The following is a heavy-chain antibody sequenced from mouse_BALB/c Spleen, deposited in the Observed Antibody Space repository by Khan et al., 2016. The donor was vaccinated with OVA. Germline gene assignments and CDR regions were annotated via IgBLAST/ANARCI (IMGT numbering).Heavy chain of an antibody. Sequence: EVKLEESGGGLVQPGGSMKLSCVASGFTFSNYWMHWVRQSPEKGLEWVAEIRLKSDDYVSHYAETVQGRFTISRADSKSSVYQQMNNVRAEDTGIYYCWILLWGQGTTLTVSS. CDR3: WILL. J-gene: IGHJ2*01. CDR1: GFTFSNYW. V-gene: IGHV6-3*01. CDR2: IRLKSDDYVS.